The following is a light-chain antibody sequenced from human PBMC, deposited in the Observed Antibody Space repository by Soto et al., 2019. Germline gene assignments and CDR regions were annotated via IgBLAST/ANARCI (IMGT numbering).Light chain of an antibody. CDR2: DAS. Sequence: DIQMTQSASTLSSSVGDRVTITCRASQKIHSWLAWYQQKPGKAPKLLIYDASTLEGGVSSRFGGSGTGTEFTITIRSLQPDDFATYYCQQYHTYSYTFGQGTKLEIK. CDR1: QKIHSW. V-gene: IGKV1-5*01. CDR3: QQYHTYSYT. J-gene: IGKJ2*01.